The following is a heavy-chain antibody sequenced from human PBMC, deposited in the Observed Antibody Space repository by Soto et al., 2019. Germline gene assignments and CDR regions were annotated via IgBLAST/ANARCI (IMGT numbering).Heavy chain of an antibody. V-gene: IGHV4-4*07. CDR1: VDSITAYY. Sequence: LSLTCTVSVDSITAYYWSWIRQPAGKGLEWIGRIDASGNTNYNPSLNSRVTMSIDTSKKQFSLKLTSVTAADTAIYYCARYSNNWFQTEGMDVWGQGTTVTVSS. CDR3: ARYSNNWFQTEGMDV. D-gene: IGHD6-13*01. J-gene: IGHJ6*02. CDR2: IDASGNT.